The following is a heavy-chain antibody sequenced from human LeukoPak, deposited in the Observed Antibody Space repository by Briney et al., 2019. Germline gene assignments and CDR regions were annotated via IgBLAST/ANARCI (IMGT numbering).Heavy chain of an antibody. V-gene: IGHV3-23*01. CDR1: GFAFSTVA. CDR2: ISGSGGST. D-gene: IGHD4-17*01. J-gene: IGHJ4*02. CDR3: AKDMYGDYADYFDY. Sequence: PGGSLRLSCAASGFAFSTVAMTWVRQAPGKGLEWVSAISGSGGSTYYADSVKGRFTISRDNSKHTLFLQMNSLRAEDTAVYFCAKDMYGDYADYFDYWGQGTLVTVSS.